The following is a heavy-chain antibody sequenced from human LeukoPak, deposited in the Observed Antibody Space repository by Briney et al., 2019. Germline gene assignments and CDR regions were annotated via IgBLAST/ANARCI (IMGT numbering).Heavy chain of an antibody. CDR1: GFTFSSYA. CDR3: AKDRRLQYFDWLLTI. Sequence: GRSLRLSCAASGFTFSSYAMSWVRQAPGKGLEWVSSISGSGGSTYYADSVKGRFTISRDNSKNTLYLQMNSLRTEDTAVYCCAKDRRLQYFDWLLTIWGQGTLVTVSS. J-gene: IGHJ4*02. CDR2: ISGSGGST. D-gene: IGHD3-9*01. V-gene: IGHV3-23*01.